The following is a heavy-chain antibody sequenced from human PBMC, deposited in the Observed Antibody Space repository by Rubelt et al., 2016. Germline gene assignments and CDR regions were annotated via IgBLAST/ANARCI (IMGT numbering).Heavy chain of an antibody. D-gene: IGHD3-16*01. CDR1: GGSFIGYY. CDR2: NNHSGST. Sequence: QVQLQQCGAGLLKPSETLSLTCAVYGGSFIGYYWRWIRHPPGKGLALIGENNHSGSTNYNPSLKSRVTISVATSQNQFSLKLSSVTAADTAVYYCARVTGGSSDYWGQGTLVTVSS. J-gene: IGHJ4*02. V-gene: IGHV4-34*01. CDR3: ARVTGGSSDY.